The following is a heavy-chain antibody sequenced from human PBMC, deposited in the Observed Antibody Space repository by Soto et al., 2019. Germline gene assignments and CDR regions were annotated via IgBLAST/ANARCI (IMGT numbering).Heavy chain of an antibody. D-gene: IGHD1-26*01. CDR1: GFIFSNYV. CDR3: ATRPRALLPVDC. V-gene: IGHV3-23*04. CDR2: ISDSGGTS. J-gene: IGHJ4*02. Sequence: EVQLVDSGGGLVQPGGSLRLSCAASGFIFSNYVMSWVRQAPGKGLEWVSSISDSGGTSYYADSVKGRFTISRDNSKNRLYLQMNSLRAEDTAIYYCATRPRALLPVDCWRQGNLVIVSS.